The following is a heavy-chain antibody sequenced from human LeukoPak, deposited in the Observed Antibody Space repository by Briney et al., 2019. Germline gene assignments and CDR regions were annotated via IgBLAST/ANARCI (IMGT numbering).Heavy chain of an antibody. D-gene: IGHD4-17*01. Sequence: PGGSLRLPCAASGFTFSDYYMSWVRQAPGKGLEWVSYISSSGSTISYVASVKGRFTISREKDKNSLYLRMNRLRAEDTAVYYCARVAYGAPDYWGQGTLVTVSS. CDR3: ARVAYGAPDY. CDR1: GFTFSDYY. J-gene: IGHJ4*02. CDR2: ISSSGSTI. V-gene: IGHV3-11*01.